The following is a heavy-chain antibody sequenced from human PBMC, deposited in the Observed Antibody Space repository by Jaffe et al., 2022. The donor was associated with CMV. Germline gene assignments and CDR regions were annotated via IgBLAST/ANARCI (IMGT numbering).Heavy chain of an antibody. CDR3: ARGPVHIYYYNRGGLDGFDV. Sequence: QVQLQQWGAGLLKPSETLSLTCAVNGGSFTGYFWSWIRQPPGKGLEWIGEINESRRTNHNPSLKSRVTISIDTSKNHFSLNLTSVTAADTAVYYCARGPVHIYYYNRGGLDGFDVWGQGTMLTVSS. CDR1: GGSFTGYF. CDR2: INESRRT. D-gene: IGHD3-22*01. J-gene: IGHJ3*01. V-gene: IGHV4-34*01.